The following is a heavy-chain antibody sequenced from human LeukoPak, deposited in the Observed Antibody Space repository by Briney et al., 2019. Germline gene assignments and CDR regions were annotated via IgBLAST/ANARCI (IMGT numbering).Heavy chain of an antibody. CDR1: GGSFSGYY. CDR3: AKSNGYGLVDI. CDR2: INHSGST. D-gene: IGHD3-10*01. Sequence: SETLSLTCAVYGGSFSGYYWSWIRQPPGKGLEWIGEINHSGSTNYNPSLKSRVTISLDTSRNQFSLKLTSVTAADTAVYYCAKSNGYGLVDIWGQGTMVTVSS. V-gene: IGHV4-34*01. J-gene: IGHJ3*02.